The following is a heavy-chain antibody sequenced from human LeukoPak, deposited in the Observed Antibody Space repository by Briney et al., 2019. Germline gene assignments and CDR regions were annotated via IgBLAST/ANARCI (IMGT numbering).Heavy chain of an antibody. CDR2: ISGSGGST. D-gene: IGHD6-19*01. J-gene: IGHJ4*02. CDR1: GFTFSSYA. CDR3: ATARVSSGWYGDFDH. Sequence: PGGSLRLSCAAAGFTFSSYAMSWVRQAPGKGLEWVSAISGSGGSTYYADSVKGRFTISRDNSKNTLYLQMNSLRAEDMAVYYCATARVSSGWYGDFDHWGQGTLVTVSS. V-gene: IGHV3-23*01.